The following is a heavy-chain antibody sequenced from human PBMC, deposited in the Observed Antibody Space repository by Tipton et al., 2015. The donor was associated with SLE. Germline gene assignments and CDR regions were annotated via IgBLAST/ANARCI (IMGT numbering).Heavy chain of an antibody. CDR3: ARPSTYYDFWSGYGGFFDY. Sequence: QLVQSGVEVKKPGESLKISCKASGYSFSRYWIGWVRQMPGKGLEWMGIIDPRDSDTRYSPSFQGQVTISADKSISTAYLQWSSLKASDTAMYYCARPSTYYDFWSGYGGFFDYWGQGTLVTVSS. D-gene: IGHD3-3*01. J-gene: IGHJ4*02. V-gene: IGHV5-51*03. CDR2: IDPRDSDT. CDR1: GYSFSRYW.